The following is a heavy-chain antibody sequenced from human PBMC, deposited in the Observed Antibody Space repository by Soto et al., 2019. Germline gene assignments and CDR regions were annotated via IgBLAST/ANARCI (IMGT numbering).Heavy chain of an antibody. CDR1: GFTFSSYA. V-gene: IGHV3-23*01. J-gene: IGHJ5*02. D-gene: IGHD2-15*01. CDR2: ISGSGGSA. Sequence: EVQLLESGGGLVQPGGSLRLSCAASGFTFSSYAMNWVRQAPGKGLEWVSGISGSGGSAYYADSVKGRFTISRDNSKNTLYLQMNSLRAEDTAVYYCARANTVVADWFDPWGQGTLVTVSS. CDR3: ARANTVVADWFDP.